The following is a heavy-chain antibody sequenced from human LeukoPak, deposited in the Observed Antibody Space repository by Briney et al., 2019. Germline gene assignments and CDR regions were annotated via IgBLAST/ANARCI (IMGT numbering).Heavy chain of an antibody. CDR2: IYYSGST. J-gene: IGHJ6*03. D-gene: IGHD6-19*01. CDR3: AREGQQWGGCYYYYMDV. CDR1: GGSISSYY. V-gene: IGHV4-59*01. Sequence: SETLSLTCTVSGGSISSYYWSWIRQPPGKGLEWIGYIYYSGSTNYNPSLKSRVTISVDTSKNQFSLKLSSVTAADTAVYYCAREGQQWGGCYYYYMDVWGKGTTVTVSS.